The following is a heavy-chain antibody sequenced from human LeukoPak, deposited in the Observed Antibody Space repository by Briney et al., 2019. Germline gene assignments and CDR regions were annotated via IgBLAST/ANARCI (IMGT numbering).Heavy chain of an antibody. D-gene: IGHD3-3*01. Sequence: GGSLRLSCAASGFTFSSFWMSWVRQAPGKGLEWVANIKQDGSEKYYVDSVKGRFTISRDNAKNSLYLQINSMRAEDTAVYYCARVHYDFWRGMYYFDYWGQGTLVTVSS. J-gene: IGHJ4*02. V-gene: IGHV3-7*01. CDR3: ARVHYDFWRGMYYFDY. CDR1: GFTFSSFW. CDR2: IKQDGSEK.